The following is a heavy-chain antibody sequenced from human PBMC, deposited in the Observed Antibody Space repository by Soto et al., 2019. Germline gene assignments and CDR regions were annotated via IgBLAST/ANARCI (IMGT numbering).Heavy chain of an antibody. CDR2: ISGSGGST. D-gene: IGHD6-6*01. CDR3: APRMQGHSSSSLVAPVVVDY. V-gene: IGHV3-23*01. CDR1: GFTFISYA. Sequence: EVQLLESGGGLVQPGGSLRLSCAASGFTFISYAMSWVRQAPGKGLEWVSAISGSGGSTYYADSVKGRFTISRDNSKNTLYLQMNSLRAEDTAVYYCAPRMQGHSSSSLVAPVVVDYWGQGTLVTVSS. J-gene: IGHJ4*02.